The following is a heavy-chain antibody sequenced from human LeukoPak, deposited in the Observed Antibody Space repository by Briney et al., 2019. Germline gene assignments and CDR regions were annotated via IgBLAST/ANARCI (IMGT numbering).Heavy chain of an antibody. V-gene: IGHV4-34*01. J-gene: IGHJ6*03. D-gene: IGHD3-3*01. CDR1: GGSFSGYY. CDR2: INHSGST. CDR3: ARGPTYYDFWSGYYMFYYYMDV. Sequence: PSETLSLTCAVYGGSFSGYYWSWIRQPPGKGLEWIGEINHSGSTNYNPSLTSRVTISVDTSKNQFSLKLSPVTAAYTAVYYCARGPTYYDFWSGYYMFYYYMDVWGKGTTVTVSS.